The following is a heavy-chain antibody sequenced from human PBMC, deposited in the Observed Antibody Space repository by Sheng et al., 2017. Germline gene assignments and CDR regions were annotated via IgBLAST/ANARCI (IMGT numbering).Heavy chain of an antibody. CDR3: ARLMLQTQAGEGEADV. CDR2: IGSAGDT. CDR1: GFTFSNYD. J-gene: IGHJ6*04. Sequence: EEQLVESGGGLVQPGGSLRLSCAASGFTFSNYDLHWVRQVTGQGLEWVSSIGSAGDTYYPASVKGRFIILQRQCQELLHLQMNSLRAGDTAVYYCARLMLQTQAGEGEADVWGIGTTVIVSS. V-gene: IGHV3-13*01. D-gene: IGHD3-16*01.